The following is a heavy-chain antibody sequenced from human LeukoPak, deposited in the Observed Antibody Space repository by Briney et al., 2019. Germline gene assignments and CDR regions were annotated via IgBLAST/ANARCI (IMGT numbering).Heavy chain of an antibody. CDR2: IYTSGST. CDR1: GYSISSGYY. CDR3: AREETISASWLHYYYYMDV. Sequence: PSETLSLTCTVSGYSISSGYYWGWIRPPPGKGLEWIGSIYTSGSTNYNPSLKSRVTISVDTSKNQFSLKLSSVTAADTAVYYCAREETISASWLHYYYYMDVWGKGTTVTISS. V-gene: IGHV4-38-2*02. J-gene: IGHJ6*03. D-gene: IGHD1-7*01.